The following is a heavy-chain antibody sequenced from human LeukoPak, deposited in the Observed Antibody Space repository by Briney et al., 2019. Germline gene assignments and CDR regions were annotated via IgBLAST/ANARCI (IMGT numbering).Heavy chain of an antibody. CDR1: GGTFGRYA. Sequence: SVKVSCKASGGTFGRYAITWVRQAPGQRLEWMGGVSPIYGTSDYAQRFQGRVTISADESTSTAFLEVRSLRSEDTAVYYCARDKRYALDIWGQGTMVTVSS. CDR2: VSPIYGTS. V-gene: IGHV1-69*01. D-gene: IGHD6-25*01. J-gene: IGHJ3*02. CDR3: ARDKRYALDI.